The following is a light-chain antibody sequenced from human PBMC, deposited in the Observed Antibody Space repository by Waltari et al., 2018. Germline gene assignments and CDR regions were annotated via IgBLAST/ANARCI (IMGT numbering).Light chain of an antibody. CDR3: AAWDDSLSGWV. J-gene: IGLJ3*02. CDR2: RNN. Sequence: QSVLTQPPSASGTPGQRVTISCSGSSSNIGSNYVYWYQQLPGTAPKLLIYRNNQRPSGVPDRFSGSKSGASASLAISGRRSEDEAGYYCAAWDDSLSGWVFGGGTKLTVL. V-gene: IGLV1-47*01. CDR1: SSNIGSNY.